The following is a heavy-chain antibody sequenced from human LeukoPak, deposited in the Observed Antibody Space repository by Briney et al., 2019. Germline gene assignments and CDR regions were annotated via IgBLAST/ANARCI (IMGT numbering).Heavy chain of an antibody. CDR2: ISNTGDAT. Sequence: GGSLRLSCAASGFNFRDYYMTWIRQSPGKGLEWISYISNTGDATHYADSVKGRFTISRDSSKNTLFLHMNTLRAEDTAIYYCAKDRTVGASYWYFDLWGRGTLVTVSS. V-gene: IGHV3-11*01. CDR1: GFNFRDYY. CDR3: AKDRTVGASYWYFDL. D-gene: IGHD1-26*01. J-gene: IGHJ2*01.